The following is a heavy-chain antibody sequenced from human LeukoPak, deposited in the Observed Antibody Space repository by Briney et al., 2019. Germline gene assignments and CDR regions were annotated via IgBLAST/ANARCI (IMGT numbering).Heavy chain of an antibody. CDR3: AKAPPVVAASYYYYGMDV. D-gene: IGHD2-15*01. Sequence: GGSLRLSCAASGFSFRNAWMSWVRQAPGKGLEWVGRIKSKTDGGTTDYAAPVKGRFTISRDDSKNTLYLQMNSLRAEDTAIYYCAKAPPVVAASYYYYGMDVWGQGTTVTVSS. J-gene: IGHJ6*02. V-gene: IGHV3-15*01. CDR2: IKSKTDGGTT. CDR1: GFSFRNAW.